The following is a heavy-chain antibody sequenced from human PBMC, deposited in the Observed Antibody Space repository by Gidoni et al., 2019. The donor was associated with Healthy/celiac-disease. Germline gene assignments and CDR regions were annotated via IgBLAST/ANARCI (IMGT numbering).Heavy chain of an antibody. CDR1: GFTFSRYG. CDR2: IWYDGSNK. D-gene: IGHD3-16*01. J-gene: IGHJ3*02. CDR3: ARDKGGTYAFDI. Sequence: QVQLVESGGGVVQPGRSLRLSCAASGFTFSRYGMHWVRQAPGKGLEWVAVIWYDGSNKYYADSVKGRFTISRDNSKNTLYLQMNSLRAEDTAVYYCARDKGGTYAFDIWGQGTMVTVSS. V-gene: IGHV3-33*01.